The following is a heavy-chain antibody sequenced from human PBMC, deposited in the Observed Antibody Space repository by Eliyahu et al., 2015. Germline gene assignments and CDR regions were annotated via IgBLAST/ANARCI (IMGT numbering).Heavy chain of an antibody. Sequence: QVQLQQWGAGLLKPSETLSLTCAVYGGSFSGYYWSWIRQPPGKGLEWIGEINHSGSTNYNPSLKSRVTISVDTSKNQFSLKLSSVTAADTAVYYCARREIQLWLRGIGRAFDIWGQGTMVTVSS. CDR1: GGSFSGYY. CDR3: ARREIQLWLRGIGRAFDI. D-gene: IGHD5-18*01. J-gene: IGHJ3*02. CDR2: INHSGST. V-gene: IGHV4-34*01.